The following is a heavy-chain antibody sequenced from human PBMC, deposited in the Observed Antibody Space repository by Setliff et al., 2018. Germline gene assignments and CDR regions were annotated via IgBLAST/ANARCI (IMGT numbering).Heavy chain of an antibody. Sequence: GASVKVSCKASGYTFNRYGISWVRQAPGLGLEWMGTINPSSGMTRYAQKFQGIVTMTRDTSTSTVYMDMSSLRSEDTAVYYWASAGHSGSWFPFDAFHIWGQGTMVTVSS. CDR3: ASAGHSGSWFPFDAFHI. J-gene: IGHJ3*02. D-gene: IGHD6-13*01. V-gene: IGHV1-46*02. CDR1: GYTFNRYG. CDR2: INPSSGMT.